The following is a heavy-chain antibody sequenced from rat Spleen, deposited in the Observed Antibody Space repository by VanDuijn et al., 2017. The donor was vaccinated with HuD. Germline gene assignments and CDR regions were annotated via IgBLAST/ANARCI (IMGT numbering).Heavy chain of an antibody. CDR3: ARRGLGWFAY. Sequence: EVQLVESGGGLVQPGRSLTLSCAASGFTFSDFGMHWIRQAPKKGLEWVATISYDGSSTYYRNSVKGRYTISRDNAKSTLFLQMDSLRSEDTATYYCARRGLGWFAYWGQGTLVTVSS. CDR2: ISYDGSST. D-gene: IGHD5-1*01. V-gene: IGHV5-7*01. J-gene: IGHJ3*01. CDR1: GFTFSDFG.